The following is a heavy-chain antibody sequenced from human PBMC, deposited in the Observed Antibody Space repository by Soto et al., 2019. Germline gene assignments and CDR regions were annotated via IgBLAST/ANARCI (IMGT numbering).Heavy chain of an antibody. CDR3: ARDPRFGYCSSTSCYPPQYYVMDV. CDR2: ISSSSSYT. V-gene: IGHV3-11*05. Sequence: PGGSLRLSCAASGFTFTDYYMSWIRQAPGKGLEWVSYISSSSSYTNYADSVKGRFTISRDNAKNSLYLQMNSLRAEDTAVYYCARDPRFGYCSSTSCYPPQYYVMDVWSQGTTVTVSS. J-gene: IGHJ6*02. CDR1: GFTFTDYY. D-gene: IGHD2-2*01.